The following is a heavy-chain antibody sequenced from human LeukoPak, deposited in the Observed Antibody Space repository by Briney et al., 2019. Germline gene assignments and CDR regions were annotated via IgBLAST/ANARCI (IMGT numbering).Heavy chain of an antibody. CDR2: IIPIFSTA. Sequence: SVKVSCKASGGTFSSYAISWVRQAPGQGLEWMGGIIPIFSTANYAQKFQGRVTITADESTSTAYMELSSLRSEDTAVYYCAREGIYSSGSPLANRDWGQGTLVTVSS. V-gene: IGHV1-69*13. CDR3: AREGIYSSGSPLANRD. J-gene: IGHJ4*02. D-gene: IGHD6-19*01. CDR1: GGTFSSYA.